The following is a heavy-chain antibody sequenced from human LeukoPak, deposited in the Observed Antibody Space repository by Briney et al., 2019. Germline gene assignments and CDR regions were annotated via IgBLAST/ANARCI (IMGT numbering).Heavy chain of an antibody. CDR1: GYTFTGYY. D-gene: IGHD5-24*01. CDR3: ARGSDGFNRRWFDP. Sequence: ASVKVSCKASGYTFTGYYMHWVRQAPGQGLEWMGWINPNSGGTNYAQKFQGRVTMTRDTSISTAYMELSRLRPDDTAVYYCARGSDGFNRRWFDPWGQGTLVPVSS. CDR2: INPNSGGT. V-gene: IGHV1-2*02. J-gene: IGHJ5*02.